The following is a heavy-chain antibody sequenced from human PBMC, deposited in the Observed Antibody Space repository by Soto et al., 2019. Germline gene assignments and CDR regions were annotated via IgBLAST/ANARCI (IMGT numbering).Heavy chain of an antibody. CDR2: INAGNGNT. V-gene: IGHV1-3*01. D-gene: IGHD2-15*01. CDR3: AGSYCSGGSCYRPAEYFQH. J-gene: IGHJ1*01. Sequence: SVKVSCKASGYTFTSYAMHWVRQAPEQRLDWMGWINAGNGNTKYSQKFQGRVTITRDTSASTAYMELSSLRSEDTAVYYCAGSYCSGGSCYRPAEYFQHWGQGTLVTVSS. CDR1: GYTFTSYA.